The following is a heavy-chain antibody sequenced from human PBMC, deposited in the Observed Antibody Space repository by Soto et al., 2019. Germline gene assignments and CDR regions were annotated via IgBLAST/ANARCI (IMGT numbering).Heavy chain of an antibody. V-gene: IGHV4-61*01. CDR3: ARDYWDVRYNWIYGDAFDI. J-gene: IGHJ3*02. Sequence: SETLSLTCTVSGGSVSSGSYYWSWIRQPPGKGLEWIGLIFYSGSTNYNPTLKSRVTISVATTKNQFSLKLSSLTAADTAVYDCARDYWDVRYNWIYGDAFDIWGQGTMVTVSS. CDR1: GGSVSSGSYY. D-gene: IGHD1-7*01. CDR2: IFYSGST.